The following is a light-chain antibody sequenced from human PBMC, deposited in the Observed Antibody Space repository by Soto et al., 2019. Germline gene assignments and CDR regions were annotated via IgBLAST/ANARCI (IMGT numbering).Light chain of an antibody. CDR1: NIGSKS. V-gene: IGLV3-21*01. CDR3: QVWDTSNDHHV. J-gene: IGLJ1*01. CDR2: YDR. Sequence: SYELTQSPSLSVAPGQTATITCGGNNIGSKSVNWYQHKAGQAPVLVMSYDRDRPSGIPERFSGSNSGNTATLTLSRVESGDEAEYYCQVWDTSNDHHVFGSGTKVTVL.